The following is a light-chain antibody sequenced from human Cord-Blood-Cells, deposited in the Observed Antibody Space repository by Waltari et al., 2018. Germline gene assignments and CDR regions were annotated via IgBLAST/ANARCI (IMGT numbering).Light chain of an antibody. CDR2: DVS. Sequence: QSALTQPRSVSGSPGQSVTISCTGTSSDVGGYNYVSWYQQHPGKAPKLMIYDVSKRPSGVSNRFSGSKSGNTASLTISGLQAEDEADYYYSSYTSSSTFVFGGGTKLTVL. CDR3: SSYTSSSTFV. CDR1: SSDVGGYNY. V-gene: IGLV2-14*01. J-gene: IGLJ3*02.